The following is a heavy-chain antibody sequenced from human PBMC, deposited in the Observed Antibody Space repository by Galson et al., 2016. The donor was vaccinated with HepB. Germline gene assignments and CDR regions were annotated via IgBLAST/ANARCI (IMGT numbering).Heavy chain of an antibody. Sequence: SLRLSCAVSGFTFNNYAVSWVRQVPGKGLEWVSTIGALATGGPTYYADSVKGRFSISTDNSANTLHLEMKRLRAEDTAIYYCARDWAVGGADIGSFDSWGQGELVIVSS. CDR3: ARDWAVGGADIGSFDS. CDR1: GFTFNNYA. V-gene: IGHV3-23*01. D-gene: IGHD2-15*01. CDR2: IGALATGGPT. J-gene: IGHJ4*02.